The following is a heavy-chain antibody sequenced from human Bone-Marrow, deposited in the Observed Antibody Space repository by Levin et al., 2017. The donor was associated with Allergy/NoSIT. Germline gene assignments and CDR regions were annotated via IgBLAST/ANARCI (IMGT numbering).Heavy chain of an antibody. CDR3: ATNSDRGV. Sequence: GESLKISCAASGFTVGNHYMNWVRQAPGKGLEWVSLIYSNGGTYYADSVKGRFTISRDSSKNTLYLQMNSLTVEDTAVYYCATNSDRGVWGQGTTVTVSS. V-gene: IGHV3-53*01. J-gene: IGHJ6*02. CDR2: IYSNGGT. CDR1: GFTVGNHY.